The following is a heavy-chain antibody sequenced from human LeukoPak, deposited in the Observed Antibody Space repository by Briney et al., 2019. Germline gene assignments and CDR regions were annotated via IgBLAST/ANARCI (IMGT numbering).Heavy chain of an antibody. D-gene: IGHD6-6*01. CDR2: ISSSSSYI. CDR3: AKGAPLAARPSPQFDY. V-gene: IGHV3-21*01. J-gene: IGHJ4*02. CDR1: GFTFSSYS. Sequence: PGGSLRLSCAASGFTFSSYSMNWVRQAPGKGLEWVSSISSSSSYIYYADLVKGQFTISRDNAKNSLYLQMNSLRAEDTAVYYCAKGAPLAARPSPQFDYWGQGTLVTVSS.